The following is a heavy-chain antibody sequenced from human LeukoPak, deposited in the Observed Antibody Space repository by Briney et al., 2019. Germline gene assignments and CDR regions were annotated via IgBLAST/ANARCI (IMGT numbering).Heavy chain of an antibody. Sequence: ASVKVTCKASGYTFTSYYMHWVRQAPGQGLEWMGIINPSGGSTSYAQKFQGRVTMTRDTSTSTVYMELSSLRSEDTAVYYCARRGAKDDSSGYLDYWGQGTLVTVSS. CDR3: ARRGAKDDSSGYLDY. CDR1: GYTFTSYY. J-gene: IGHJ4*02. D-gene: IGHD3-22*01. V-gene: IGHV1-46*01. CDR2: INPSGGST.